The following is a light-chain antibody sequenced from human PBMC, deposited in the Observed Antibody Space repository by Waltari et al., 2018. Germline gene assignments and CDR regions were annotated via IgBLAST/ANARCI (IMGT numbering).Light chain of an antibody. CDR3: QQYGSSPGT. V-gene: IGKV3-20*01. CDR2: GAS. Sequence: EIVLTQSPGTLSLSPGERATLSCRASQSVSSSYFAWYQQKPGQAPRLLIYGASNRATCIPDRFSGSGSGTDFTLTISRLEPEDFAVYYCQQYGSSPGTVGQGTKVET. CDR1: QSVSSSY. J-gene: IGKJ1*01.